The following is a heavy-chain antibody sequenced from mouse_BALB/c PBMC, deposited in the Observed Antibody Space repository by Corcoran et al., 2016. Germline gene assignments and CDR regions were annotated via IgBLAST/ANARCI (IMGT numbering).Heavy chain of an antibody. Sequence: DVQLQESGPGLVKPSQSLSLTCSVTGYSITSGYYWNWIRQFPGNKLEWMGYISYFDCNNYNPSLKHRIPIKRYTSKHQFFLKLNSVTTEYTAIYYCARDGNDYYAMVYCCQGTSVTVSS. CDR2: ISYFDCN. CDR3: ARDGNDYYAMVY. V-gene: IGHV3-6*02. D-gene: IGHD2-2*01. J-gene: IGHJ4*01. CDR1: GYSITSGYY.